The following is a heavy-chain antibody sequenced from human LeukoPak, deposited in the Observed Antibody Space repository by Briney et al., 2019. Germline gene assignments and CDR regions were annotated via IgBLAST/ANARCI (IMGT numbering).Heavy chain of an antibody. CDR2: IYYSGST. D-gene: IGHD6-19*01. CDR1: GGSISSSSYC. V-gene: IGHV4-39*01. CDR3: ARHVIAVAELDAFDI. Sequence: SETLSLTCTVSGGSISSSSYCWGWIRQPPGKGLEWIGSIYYSGSTYYNPSLKSRVTISVDTSKNQFSLKLSSVTAADTAVYYCARHVIAVAELDAFDIWGQGTMVTVSS. J-gene: IGHJ3*02.